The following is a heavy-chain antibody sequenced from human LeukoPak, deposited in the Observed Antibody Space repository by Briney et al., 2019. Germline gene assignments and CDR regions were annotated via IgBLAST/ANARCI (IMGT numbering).Heavy chain of an antibody. J-gene: IGHJ4*02. D-gene: IGHD4-17*01. CDR1: GGSISSYY. V-gene: IGHV4-59*01. CDR2: IYYSGST. Sequence: SETLSLTCTVSGGSISSYYWSWIRQPPGKGLEWIGYIYYSGSTNYNPSLKSRVTISVDTSRNQFSLKLSSVTAADTAVYYCARGPSYGDYALFNWGQGTLVTVSS. CDR3: ARGPSYGDYALFN.